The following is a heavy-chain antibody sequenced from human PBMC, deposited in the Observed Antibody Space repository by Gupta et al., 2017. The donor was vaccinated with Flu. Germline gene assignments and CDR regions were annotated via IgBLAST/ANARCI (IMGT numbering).Heavy chain of an antibody. J-gene: IGHJ4*02. V-gene: IGHV3-49*04. CDR3: TREHDVGIFPVVDPFDH. CDR1: GFTTANYA. Sequence: EVQLVESGGGLVQPGRSLSLSCTASGFTTANYAISWVRQAPGKELQWVGFIRTKPYGEETQYAASVKGRFTISRDDSKNIAYLQMTNLKSEDTATYFCTREHDVGIFPVVDPFDHWGPGTVVTVSS. CDR2: IRTKPYGEET. D-gene: IGHD3-3*01.